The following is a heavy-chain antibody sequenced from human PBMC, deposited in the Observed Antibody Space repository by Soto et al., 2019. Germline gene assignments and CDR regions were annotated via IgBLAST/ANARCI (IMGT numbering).Heavy chain of an antibody. CDR1: GYSFNNYW. V-gene: IGHV5-51*01. CDR2: IYPGDSDT. Sequence: GESLKISCKGSGYSFNNYWIGWVRQMPGKGLEWMGIIYPGDSDTRYSPSFRGQVTISADKSISSAYLQWSSLKASDTAMYYCARQDGYALYYFDSWGQGTLVTVSS. J-gene: IGHJ4*02. CDR3: ARQDGYALYYFDS. D-gene: IGHD5-12*01.